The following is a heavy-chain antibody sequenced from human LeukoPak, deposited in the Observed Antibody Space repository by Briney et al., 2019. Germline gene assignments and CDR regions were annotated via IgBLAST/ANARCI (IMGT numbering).Heavy chain of an antibody. V-gene: IGHV3-21*01. CDR3: ARVGGCTFGIDY. CDR2: ISSSSSYI. J-gene: IGHJ4*02. CDR1: GFTFSSYS. Sequence: GGSLRLSCAASGFTFSSYSMNWVRQAPGKGLEWVSSISSSSSYIYYADSVKGRFTISRDNAKNSLYLQMNSLRAEDTAVYYCARVGGCTFGIDYWGQGTLVTVSS. D-gene: IGHD3-16*01.